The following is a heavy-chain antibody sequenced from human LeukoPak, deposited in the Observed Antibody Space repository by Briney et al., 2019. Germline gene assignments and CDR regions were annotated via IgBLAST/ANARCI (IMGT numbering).Heavy chain of an antibody. Sequence: QPGGSLRLSCAASGFTFSRSWMHWVRQGPGKGLVWVSRINSDGSSTRYADFVKGRFTIPRDNAKNTLYLQMNSLRSEDTALYYCVRDNYYGMDVWGQGTTVTVSS. CDR3: VRDNYYGMDV. CDR1: GFTFSRSW. CDR2: INSDGSST. V-gene: IGHV3-74*01. J-gene: IGHJ6*02.